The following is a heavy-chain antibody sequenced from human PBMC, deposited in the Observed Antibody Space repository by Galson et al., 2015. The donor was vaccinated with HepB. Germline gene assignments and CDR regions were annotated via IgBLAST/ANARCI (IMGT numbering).Heavy chain of an antibody. CDR3: ARDPVQESDFWSGYLDPYMDV. V-gene: IGHV1-69*13. J-gene: IGHJ6*03. CDR1: GGTFSSYA. Sequence: SVKVSCKASGGTFSSYAISWVRQAPGQGLEWMGGIIPIFGTANYAQKFQGRVTITADESTSTAYMELSSLRSEDTAVYYCARDPVQESDFWSGYLDPYMDVWGKGTTVTVSS. D-gene: IGHD3-3*01. CDR2: IIPIFGTA.